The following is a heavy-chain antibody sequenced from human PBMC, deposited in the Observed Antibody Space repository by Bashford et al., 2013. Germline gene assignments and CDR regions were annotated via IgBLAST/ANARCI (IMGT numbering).Heavy chain of an antibody. D-gene: IGHD3-22*01. CDR3: ARGRYYYDSSGYHYFDY. V-gene: IGHV1-69*06. J-gene: IGHJ4*03. Sequence: WVRQAPGQGLEWMGGIIPIFGTANYAQKFQGRVTITADKSTSTAYMELSSLRSEDTAVYYCARGRYYYDSSGYHYFDYVGPGTLVTVSS. CDR2: IIPIFGTA.